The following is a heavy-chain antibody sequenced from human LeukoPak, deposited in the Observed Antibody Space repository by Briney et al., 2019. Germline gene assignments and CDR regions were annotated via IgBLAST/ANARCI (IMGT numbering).Heavy chain of an antibody. CDR1: GFTFSSYA. Sequence: PGGSLRLSCAASGFTFSSYAMSWVRQAPGKGLEWIGEINHSGSTNYNPSFKSRVTISVDTSKNQFSLKLSSVTAADTAVYYCARGGSGYDYYYYYMDVWGKGTTVTVSS. CDR2: INHSGST. D-gene: IGHD5-12*01. V-gene: IGHV4-34*01. CDR3: ARGGSGYDYYYYYMDV. J-gene: IGHJ6*03.